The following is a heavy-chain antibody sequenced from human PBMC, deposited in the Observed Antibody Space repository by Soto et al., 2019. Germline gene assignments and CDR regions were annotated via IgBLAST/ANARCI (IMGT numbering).Heavy chain of an antibody. Sequence: SETLSLTCTVSGGSLSSHDWNWFRQPPGKGLEWIGYISYSGSTTYNPSLKSRVTISLHTSNNQFSLTLDSVTAADTAVYYCARGSLYNWFDPWGQGTLVTVSS. CDR2: ISYSGST. V-gene: IGHV4-59*11. CDR1: GGSLSSHD. CDR3: ARGSLYNWFDP. J-gene: IGHJ5*02. D-gene: IGHD6-6*01.